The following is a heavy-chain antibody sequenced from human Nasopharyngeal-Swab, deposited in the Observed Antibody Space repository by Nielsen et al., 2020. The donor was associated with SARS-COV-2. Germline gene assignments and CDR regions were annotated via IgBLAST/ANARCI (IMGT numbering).Heavy chain of an antibody. D-gene: IGHD1-14*01. J-gene: IGHJ5*02. CDR2: INQDGSEI. V-gene: IGHV3-7*03. CDR1: GFTFTNYW. Sequence: GESLKISCSASGFTFTNYWMTWVRQAPGKGLEWVANINQDGSEILYLDSVKGRFTISRDNAKNSLHLQMNSLRPDDTAVYYCARPIHTTRPNWFDPWGQGALVTVSS. CDR3: ARPIHTTRPNWFDP.